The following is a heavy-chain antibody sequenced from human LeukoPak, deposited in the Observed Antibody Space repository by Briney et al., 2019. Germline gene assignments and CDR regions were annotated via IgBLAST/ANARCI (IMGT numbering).Heavy chain of an antibody. CDR1: GGSIASYY. CDR2: IYYSGST. CDR3: ARDHGGYYFDY. Sequence: SEALSLTCTVSGGSIASYYWSWFRQPPGKRLEWIGHIYYSGSTNYNPSLKSRVSISVDTSKNQFSLRLNSVTAADTAVYYCARDHGGYYFDYWGQGTLVTVSS. V-gene: IGHV4-59*01. D-gene: IGHD3-16*01. J-gene: IGHJ4*02.